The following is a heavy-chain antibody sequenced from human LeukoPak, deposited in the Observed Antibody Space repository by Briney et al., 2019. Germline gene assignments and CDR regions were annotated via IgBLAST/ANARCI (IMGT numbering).Heavy chain of an antibody. CDR2: ISWNSGSI. D-gene: IGHD6-13*01. CDR1: GFTCDDYA. J-gene: IGHJ6*02. V-gene: IGHV3-9*01. CDR3: AKTSSSWYMDGMDV. Sequence: GGALRLSCAASGFTCDDYAMHWVQQAPGKDLEWVSGISWNSGSIGYADSVKGRFTISRDNAKNSLYLQMNSLRAEDTALYYCAKTSSSWYMDGMDVWGQGTTVTVSS.